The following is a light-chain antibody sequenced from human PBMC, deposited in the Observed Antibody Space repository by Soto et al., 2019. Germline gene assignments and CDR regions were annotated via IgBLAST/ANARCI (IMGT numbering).Light chain of an antibody. Sequence: DIVMTQSPDSLSVSLGERATINCKSSQTVFHTSYNKDFLAWYQQKAGQPPKLLFYWASTRESGVPARFSGGGSGTHFSLTISRLQPEDLAVYYCHQYYSMVTVGQWTRLEIK. CDR1: QTVFHTSYNKDF. V-gene: IGKV4-1*01. CDR3: HQYYSMVT. J-gene: IGKJ2*01. CDR2: WAS.